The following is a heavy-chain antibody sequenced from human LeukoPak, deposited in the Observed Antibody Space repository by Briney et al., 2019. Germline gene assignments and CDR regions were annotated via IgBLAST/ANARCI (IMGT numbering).Heavy chain of an antibody. Sequence: SSETLSLTCAVYGGSFSGYYWSWIRQPPGKGLEWIGEINHSGSTNYNPSLKSRVTISVDTSKNQFSLKLSSVTAADTAVYYCARALHPRYSSSWYRWFDPWGQGTLVTVSS. D-gene: IGHD6-13*01. CDR2: INHSGST. J-gene: IGHJ5*02. CDR3: ARALHPRYSSSWYRWFDP. CDR1: GGSFSGYY. V-gene: IGHV4-34*01.